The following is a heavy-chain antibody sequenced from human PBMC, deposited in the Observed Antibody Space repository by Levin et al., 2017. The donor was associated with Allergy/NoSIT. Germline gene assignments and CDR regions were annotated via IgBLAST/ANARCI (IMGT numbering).Heavy chain of an antibody. D-gene: IGHD6-19*01. CDR1: GFTFSDHY. CDR2: TRNKANSYTT. CDR3: ARGMGSGRDYFDY. J-gene: IGHJ4*02. Sequence: PGGSLRLSCAASGFTFSDHYMDWVRQAPGKGLEWVGRTRNKANSYTTEYAASVKGRFTISRDDSKNSLYLQMNSLKTEDTAVYYCARGMGSGRDYFDYWGQGTLVTVSS. V-gene: IGHV3-72*01.